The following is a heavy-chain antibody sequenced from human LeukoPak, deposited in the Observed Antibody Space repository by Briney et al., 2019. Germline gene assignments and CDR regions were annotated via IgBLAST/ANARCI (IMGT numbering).Heavy chain of an antibody. CDR1: GYTFTGYY. D-gene: IGHD3-10*01. Sequence: ASVKVSCKASGYTFTGYYMHWVRQAPGQGLEWMGWINPNSGGTNYAQKFQGRVTMTRDTSISTAYMELSRLRSDDTAVYYCARVLTYYYGSGSYSSPKYYFDYWGQGTLVTVSS. CDR3: ARVLTYYYGSGSYSSPKYYFDY. CDR2: INPNSGGT. V-gene: IGHV1-2*02. J-gene: IGHJ4*02.